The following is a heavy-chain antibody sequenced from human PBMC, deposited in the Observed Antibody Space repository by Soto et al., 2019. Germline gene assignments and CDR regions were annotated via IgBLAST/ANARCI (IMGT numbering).Heavy chain of an antibody. D-gene: IGHD3-10*01. CDR2: VSTLFGAA. Sequence: QVQLVQSGAEVRKPGSSVKVSCKASGGSLKGYGIGWVRQAPGQGLEWMGGVSTLFGAANYAQKFQARVTIIADASTSTVNMELSRLTAEDTALYYCARVIYYASGSYSPYAMGVWGQGTPVTVSS. V-gene: IGHV1-69*01. J-gene: IGHJ6*02. CDR1: GGSLKGYG. CDR3: ARVIYYASGSYSPYAMGV.